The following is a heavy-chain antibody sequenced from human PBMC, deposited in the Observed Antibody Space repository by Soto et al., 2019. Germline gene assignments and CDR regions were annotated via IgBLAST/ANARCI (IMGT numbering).Heavy chain of an antibody. V-gene: IGHV3-30*18. Sequence: QVQLVESGGGVVQPGRSLRLSCAASGFTFSSYGMHWVRQAPGKGLEWVAVISYDGSNKYYADSVKGRFTISRDNSKNTLYLQMNSLRAEDTAVYYCAKDPYSSSWLLYYYYYMDVWGKGTTVTVSS. CDR1: GFTFSSYG. CDR2: ISYDGSNK. CDR3: AKDPYSSSWLLYYYYYMDV. J-gene: IGHJ6*03. D-gene: IGHD6-13*01.